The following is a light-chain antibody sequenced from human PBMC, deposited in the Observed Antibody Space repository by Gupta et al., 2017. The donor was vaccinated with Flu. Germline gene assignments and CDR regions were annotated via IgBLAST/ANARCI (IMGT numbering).Light chain of an antibody. CDR2: GKN. CDR3: QSYDSSLSGVV. Sequence: TNSCTGSSSNIGAGYDVHWYQQFPGTAPKLLIFGKNDRPSGVPDRFSGSKSGTSASLAITGLQAGDEADYYCQSYDSSLSGVVFGGGTKLTVL. V-gene: IGLV1-40*01. J-gene: IGLJ2*01. CDR1: SSNIGAGYD.